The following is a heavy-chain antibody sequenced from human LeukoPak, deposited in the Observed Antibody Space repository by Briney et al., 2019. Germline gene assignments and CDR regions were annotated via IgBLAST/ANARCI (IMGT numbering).Heavy chain of an antibody. CDR3: ARDSQIWFDP. CDR2: INPNSGGT. CDR1: GYTFTGYY. J-gene: IGHJ5*02. V-gene: IGHV1-2*06. Sequence: ASVKVSCKASGYTFTGYYMHWVRQAPGQGLEWMGRINPNSGGTNYAQKFQGRVTITTDESTSTAYMELSSLRSEDTAVYYCARDSQIWFDPGGQGTLVTVSS.